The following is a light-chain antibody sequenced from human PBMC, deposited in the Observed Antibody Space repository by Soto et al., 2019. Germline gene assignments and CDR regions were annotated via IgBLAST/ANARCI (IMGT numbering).Light chain of an antibody. CDR3: QQYNNWTPLT. Sequence: EIVMPQSPAPLSVSPGERATLSCRASPSVSSNLAWYRQNPGQAPRLLIYGASTRATGIPARFSGSGSGTEFTLTISSLQSEDFAVYYCQQYNNWTPLTCGGGTKVEIK. V-gene: IGKV3-15*01. J-gene: IGKJ4*01. CDR1: PSVSSN. CDR2: GAS.